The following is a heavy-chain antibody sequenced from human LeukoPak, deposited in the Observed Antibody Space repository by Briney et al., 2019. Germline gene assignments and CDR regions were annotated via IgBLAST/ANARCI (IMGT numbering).Heavy chain of an antibody. V-gene: IGHV4-39*07. D-gene: IGHD3-16*01. Sequence: NSSETLSLTCSVSGGSINSGNYFWAWIRQPPGKGLEWIGSVSYSGNTYYNPSLKSRVTISVDTSKNHFSLKLTSVTAADTAVYYCAREGGGFDYWGQGTLVTVSS. CDR3: AREGGGFDY. CDR2: VSYSGNT. J-gene: IGHJ4*02. CDR1: GGSINSGNYF.